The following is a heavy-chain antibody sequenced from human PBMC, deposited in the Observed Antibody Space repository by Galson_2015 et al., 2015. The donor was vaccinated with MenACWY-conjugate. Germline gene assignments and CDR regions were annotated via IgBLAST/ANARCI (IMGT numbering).Heavy chain of an antibody. Sequence: SLRLSCAASGFIFRNFEMNWVRQTPGKGLEWLSYISPSATSISYADSVKGRFTISRDNADNSLFLQMNSLRAEDTGIYYCAKDLVKNYEMLTGYFSDWGQGAL. CDR2: ISPSATSI. J-gene: IGHJ4*02. V-gene: IGHV3-48*03. D-gene: IGHD3-9*01. CDR3: AKDLVKNYEMLTGYFSD. CDR1: GFIFRNFE.